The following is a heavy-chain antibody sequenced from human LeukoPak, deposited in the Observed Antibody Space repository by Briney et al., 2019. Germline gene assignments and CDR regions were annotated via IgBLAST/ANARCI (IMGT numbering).Heavy chain of an antibody. CDR1: GFALGSYS. D-gene: IGHD3-9*01. J-gene: IGHJ4*02. CDR2: ISSSSSTI. Sequence: PGGSLRLSCAASGFALGSYSMNWVRQAPGKGLEWISYISSSSSTIHYADSVKGRFTVSRDNAKNALYLQMNSLRAEDTAFYYCARDLITILCLWGQGTLVTVSS. CDR3: ARDLITILCL. V-gene: IGHV3-48*04.